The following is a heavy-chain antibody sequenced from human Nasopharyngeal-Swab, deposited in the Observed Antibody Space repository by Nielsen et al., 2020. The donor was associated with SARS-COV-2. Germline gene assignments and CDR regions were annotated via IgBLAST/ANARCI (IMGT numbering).Heavy chain of an antibody. J-gene: IGHJ3*02. Sequence: SSVKVSCKASGGTFSSYAISWVRQAPGQGLEWMGGIIPILGIANYAQKFQGRVTITADKSTSTAYMELSSLRSEDTAVYYCAREAPWGYCSGGSCNDGVGAFDIWGQGTMVTVSS. CDR2: IIPILGIA. CDR3: AREAPWGYCSGGSCNDGVGAFDI. V-gene: IGHV1-69*10. D-gene: IGHD2-15*01. CDR1: GGTFSSYA.